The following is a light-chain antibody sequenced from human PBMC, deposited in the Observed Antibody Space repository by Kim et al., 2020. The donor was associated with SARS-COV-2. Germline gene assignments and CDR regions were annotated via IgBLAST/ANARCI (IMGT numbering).Light chain of an antibody. V-gene: IGLV3-25*03. J-gene: IGLJ3*02. CDR2: KDI. CDR1: ALSKQY. CDR3: QSADSSDTYWV. Sequence: SPGQTARLTCSGNALSKQYAYWYQQKAGQAPVGVMIKDIERPPGIPERVSGSSAGTTVTLTISGAQAEDEADYYCQSADSSDTYWVFGGGTQLTVL.